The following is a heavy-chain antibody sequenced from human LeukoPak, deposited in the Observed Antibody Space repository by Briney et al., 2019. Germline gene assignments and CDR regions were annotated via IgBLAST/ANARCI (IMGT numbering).Heavy chain of an antibody. CDR2: IDPSDSYT. D-gene: IGHD6-13*01. Sequence: GESLRISCKGSGHSFTSYWITWVRQMPGKGLEWMGRIDPSDSYTTYSPSFQGHVTISADKSISTAYLQWNNLKASDTALYYCACATDIASAGTDYWGQGTLVTVSS. CDR1: GHSFTSYW. J-gene: IGHJ4*02. CDR3: ACATDIASAGTDY. V-gene: IGHV5-10-1*01.